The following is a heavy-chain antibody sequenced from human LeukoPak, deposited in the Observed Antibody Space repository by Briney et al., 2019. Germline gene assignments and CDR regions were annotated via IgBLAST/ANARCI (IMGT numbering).Heavy chain of an antibody. D-gene: IGHD3-22*01. V-gene: IGHV4-59*01. Sequence: PSETLSLTCTVFGGSISSCYWSWIRQPPGKGLEWIGYIYYSGSTNYNPSLKSLVTISVDTSKNQFSLKLSSVTAADTAVYYCARVHSSGYYHFDYWGQGTLVTVSA. CDR3: ARVHSSGYYHFDY. CDR2: IYYSGST. CDR1: GGSISSCY. J-gene: IGHJ4*02.